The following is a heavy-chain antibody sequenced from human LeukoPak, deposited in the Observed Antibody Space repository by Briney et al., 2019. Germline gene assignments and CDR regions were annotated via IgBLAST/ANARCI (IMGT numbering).Heavy chain of an antibody. J-gene: IGHJ3*02. CDR1: GGSISSGGYS. V-gene: IGHV4-30-2*01. CDR2: IYHSGST. Sequence: PSETLSLTCAVSGGSISSGGYSWSWIRQPSGKGLEWIGYIYHSGSTYYNPSLKSRVTISVDRSKNQFSLKLSSVTAADTAVYYCARASIILSAFDIWGQGTMVTVSS. CDR3: ARASIILSAFDI. D-gene: IGHD5-12*01.